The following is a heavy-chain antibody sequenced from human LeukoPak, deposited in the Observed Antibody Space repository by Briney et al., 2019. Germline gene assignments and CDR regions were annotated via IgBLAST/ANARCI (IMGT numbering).Heavy chain of an antibody. D-gene: IGHD1-1*01. J-gene: IGHJ4*02. Sequence: GRSLRLSCAASGLTFSSYGMHSVRQAPGKGLEWVAFISYDGSNKYYPDSVKGRFTISRDDSKNTLYLQMNSLRAEDTAVYYCAKDLSNWNDVTTPDYWGQGTLVTVSS. CDR3: AKDLSNWNDVTTPDY. V-gene: IGHV3-30*18. CDR1: GLTFSSYG. CDR2: ISYDGSNK.